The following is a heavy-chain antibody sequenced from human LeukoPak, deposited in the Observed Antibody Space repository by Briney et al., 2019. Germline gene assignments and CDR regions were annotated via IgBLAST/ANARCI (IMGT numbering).Heavy chain of an antibody. D-gene: IGHD3-22*01. CDR2: MYYTGST. CDR1: GASISSYW. J-gene: IGHJ4*02. Sequence: SETLSLTCTVSGASISSYWWGWVRQPPEKGLEWIGYMYYTGSTNYNPSLKSRVTMSVDTSKSQFYLKLSSVTAADTAVYYCARHLPYDSSAYYLAPFDYRGQGTLVTVSS. CDR3: ARHLPYDSSAYYLAPFDY. V-gene: IGHV4-59*08.